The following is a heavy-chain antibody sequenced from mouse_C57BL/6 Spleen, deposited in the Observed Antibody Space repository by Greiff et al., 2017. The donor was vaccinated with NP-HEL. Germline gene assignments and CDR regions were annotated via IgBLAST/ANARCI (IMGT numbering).Heavy chain of an antibody. V-gene: IGHV1-81*01. CDR3: ARMLLPFDY. D-gene: IGHD2-12*01. Sequence: QVQLQQSGAELARPGASVKLSCKASGYTFTSYGISWVKQRTGQGLEWIGEIYPRSGNTYYNEKFKGKATLTADKSSSTAYMELRSLTSEDSAVYFCARMLLPFDYWGQGTTLTVSS. CDR2: IYPRSGNT. J-gene: IGHJ2*01. CDR1: GYTFTSYG.